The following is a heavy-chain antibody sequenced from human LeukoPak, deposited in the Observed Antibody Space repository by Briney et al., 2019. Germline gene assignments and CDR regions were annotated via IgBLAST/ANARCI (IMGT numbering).Heavy chain of an antibody. V-gene: IGHV1-18*01. Sequence: ASVKVSCKASGYTFTSYGISWVRQAPGQGLEWMGWISAYNGNTNYAQKLQGRVTMTTDTSTSTAYMELRSLRSDDTAVYYCASRDPCSGGACYGLGYWGRGSLVTVSS. CDR3: ASRDPCSGGACYGLGY. J-gene: IGHJ4*02. CDR1: GYTFTSYG. CDR2: ISAYNGNT. D-gene: IGHD2-15*01.